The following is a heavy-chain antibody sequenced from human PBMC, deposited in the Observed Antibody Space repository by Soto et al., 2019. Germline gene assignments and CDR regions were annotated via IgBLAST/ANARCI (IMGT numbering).Heavy chain of an antibody. CDR1: GCTFTSYG. D-gene: IGHD4-17*01. CDR2: ISAKTADT. CDR3: ARDRPTVTSHYYYCGLDV. J-gene: IGHJ6*02. Sequence: VSVKVPCKASGCTFTSYGISWVRQAPGHGLEWMGWISAKTADTNYAQRLQGRVTMTTDTSTSTAYMELRSLRSDDTAVFYCARDRPTVTSHYYYCGLDVWGQGTTVTVSS. V-gene: IGHV1-18*04.